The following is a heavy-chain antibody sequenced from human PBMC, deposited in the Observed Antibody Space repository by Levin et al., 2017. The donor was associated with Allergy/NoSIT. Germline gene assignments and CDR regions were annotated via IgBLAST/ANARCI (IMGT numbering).Heavy chain of an antibody. CDR3: ARDYYGSGSYGWFDP. J-gene: IGHJ5*02. D-gene: IGHD3-10*01. V-gene: IGHV3-11*05. CDR1: GFTFSDYY. Sequence: SCAASGFTFSDYYMSWIRQAPGKGLEWVSYISSSSSGSYTKYADSVKGRFTISRDNAENSLFLEMNSLRAEDTAVYYCARDYYGSGSYGWFDPWGQGTLVTVSS. CDR2: ISSSSSGSYT.